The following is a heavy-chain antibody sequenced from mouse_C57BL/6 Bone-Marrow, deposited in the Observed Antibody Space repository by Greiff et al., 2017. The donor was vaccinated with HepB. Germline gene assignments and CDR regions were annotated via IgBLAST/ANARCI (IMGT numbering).Heavy chain of an antibody. CDR1: GYAFSSYW. Sequence: VKLMESGAELVKPGASVKISCKASGYAFSSYWMNWVKQRPGKGLEWIGQIYPGDGDTNYNGKFKGKATLTADKSSSTAYMQLSSLTSEDSAVYFCAREGILITTRWYVDVWGTGTTVTVSS. CDR3: AREGILITTRWYVDV. D-gene: IGHD1-1*01. V-gene: IGHV1-80*01. J-gene: IGHJ1*03. CDR2: IYPGDGDT.